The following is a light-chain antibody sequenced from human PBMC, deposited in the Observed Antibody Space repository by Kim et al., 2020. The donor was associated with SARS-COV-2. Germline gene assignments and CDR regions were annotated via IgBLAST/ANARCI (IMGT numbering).Light chain of an antibody. J-gene: IGLJ1*01. CDR3: CSYAGSYTNYV. CDR2: DVS. CDR1: SSDVGGYNY. Sequence: SFTISCTGTSSDVGGYNYVSWYQQRPGKAPKPMIYDVSKRPSGVPDRFSGSKSGNTASLTISGLQAEDEADYYCCSYAGSYTNYVFGTGTKVTVL. V-gene: IGLV2-11*01.